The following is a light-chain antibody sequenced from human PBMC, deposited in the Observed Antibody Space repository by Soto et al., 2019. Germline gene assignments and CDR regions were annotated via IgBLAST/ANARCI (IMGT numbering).Light chain of an antibody. Sequence: QAVVTQEPAFSVSPGGTATLTCGLSSGSVSINYYPSWYQQTPGQAPRTLIYSTNIRSSGVPDRFSGSILGNKAALTITGAQADDESDYYCVLYMGRGISVFGGGTQLTVL. CDR2: STN. CDR3: VLYMGRGISV. J-gene: IGLJ3*02. CDR1: SGSVSINYY. V-gene: IGLV8-61*01.